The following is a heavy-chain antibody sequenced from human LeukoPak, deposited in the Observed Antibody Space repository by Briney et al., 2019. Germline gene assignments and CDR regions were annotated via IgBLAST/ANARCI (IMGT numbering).Heavy chain of an antibody. CDR1: RYTFTAYY. J-gene: IGHJ3*02. CDR2: INPNSGGT. V-gene: IGHV1-2*02. Sequence: GASVKVSCKGSRYTFTAYYMHWVRQAPGQGLEWMGWINPNSGGTNYAQKLQGRVAMTTDTSTSTAYMELRSLRSDDTAVYYCAREGDSSWLHDVFDIWGQGTMVTVSS. D-gene: IGHD6-13*01. CDR3: AREGDSSWLHDVFDI.